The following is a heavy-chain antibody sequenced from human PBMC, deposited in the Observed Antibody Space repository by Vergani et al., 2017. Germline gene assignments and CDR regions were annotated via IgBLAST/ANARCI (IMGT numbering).Heavy chain of an antibody. Sequence: QVQLQESGPGLVKPSQTLSLTCTVSGGSISSGGYYWSWIRQHPGKGLEWIGSIYYSGSTYYNPSLKSRVTISVDTSKNQFSLKLSSVTAADTAVYYCARLKWSSWPYYYYGMDVWGQGTTVTVSS. J-gene: IGHJ6*02. D-gene: IGHD6-13*01. CDR1: GGSISSGGYY. V-gene: IGHV4-39*01. CDR3: ARLKWSSWPYYYYGMDV. CDR2: IYYSGST.